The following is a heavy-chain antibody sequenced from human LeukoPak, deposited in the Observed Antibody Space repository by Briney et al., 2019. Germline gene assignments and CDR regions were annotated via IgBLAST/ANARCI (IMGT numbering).Heavy chain of an antibody. V-gene: IGHV4-30-4*07. CDR2: IYYSGST. D-gene: IGHD1-7*01. CDR3: SRLGNNWNYGRINWFDP. CDR1: GGSISSGGYS. Sequence: PSQTLSLTCAVSGGSISSGGYSWSWIRQPPGKGLEWIGYIYYSGSTNYNPSLKSRVTISVDTSKNQFSLRLSSVTAADTAVYYCSRLGNNWNYGRINWFDPWGQGTLVTVSS. J-gene: IGHJ5*02.